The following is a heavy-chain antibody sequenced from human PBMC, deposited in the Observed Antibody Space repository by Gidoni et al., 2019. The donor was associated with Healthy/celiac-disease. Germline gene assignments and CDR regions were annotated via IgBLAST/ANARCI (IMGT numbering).Heavy chain of an antibody. V-gene: IGHV3-49*03. CDR1: GFTFGDYA. J-gene: IGHJ4*02. D-gene: IGHD2-2*01. Sequence: EVQLVESGGGLVQPGRSLRLSCTASGFTFGDYAMSWFRQAPGKGLEWVGFIRSKADGGTTEYAASVKGRFTISRDDSKSIAYLQMNSLKTEDTAVYYCTRDEDIVVVPAFFDYWGQGTLVTVSS. CDR2: IRSKADGGTT. CDR3: TRDEDIVVVPAFFDY.